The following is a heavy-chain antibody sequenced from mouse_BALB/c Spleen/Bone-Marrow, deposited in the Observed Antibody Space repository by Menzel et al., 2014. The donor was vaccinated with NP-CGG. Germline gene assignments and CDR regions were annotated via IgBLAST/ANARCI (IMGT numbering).Heavy chain of an antibody. CDR1: GFTFTDYY. V-gene: IGHV7-3*02. Sequence: EVMLVESGGGLVQPGGSLRLSCAPSGFTFTDYYMSWVRQPPGKALEWLGFIRNKANGYTTEYSASVKGRFTISRDNSQSILYLQMNTLRAEDSATYYCARDGYDDYWGQGTTLTGSS. J-gene: IGHJ2*01. CDR2: IRNKANGYTT. CDR3: ARDGYDDY. D-gene: IGHD2-2*01.